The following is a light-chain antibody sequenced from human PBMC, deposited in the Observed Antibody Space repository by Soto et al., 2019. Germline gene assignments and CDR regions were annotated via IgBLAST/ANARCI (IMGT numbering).Light chain of an antibody. J-gene: IGKJ5*01. CDR1: QTISSW. CDR2: KAS. Sequence: DIQMTQSPSTLSGSVGDRVTITCRASQTISSWLAWYQQTPGKAPKLLIYKASTLKSGVPSRFSGSGSGTEFTLTISSLQPEDFATYYCEQAGSFPITFGQGTRREIK. V-gene: IGKV1-5*03. CDR3: EQAGSFPIT.